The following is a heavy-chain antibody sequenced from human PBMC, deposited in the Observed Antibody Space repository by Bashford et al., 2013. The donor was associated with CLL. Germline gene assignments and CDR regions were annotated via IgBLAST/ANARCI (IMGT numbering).Heavy chain of an antibody. CDR2: INPSGGST. V-gene: IGHV1-46*01. D-gene: IGHD4-11*01. CDR1: GYTFTSYY. CDR3: ARDQIIRVGYTVTTYNWFDP. J-gene: IGHJ5*02. Sequence: ASVKVSCKASGYTFTSYYMHWVRQAPGQGLEWMGIINPSGGSTSYAQKFQGRVTMTRDTSTSTVYMELSSLRSEDTAVYYCARDQIIRVGYTVTTYNWFDPWGQGTLVTVSS.